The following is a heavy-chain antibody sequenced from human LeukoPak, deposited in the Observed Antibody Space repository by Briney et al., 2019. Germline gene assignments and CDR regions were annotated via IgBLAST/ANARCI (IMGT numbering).Heavy chain of an antibody. V-gene: IGHV4-30-2*01. D-gene: IGHD3-22*01. CDR1: GDSISRGDYS. CDR2: IFHSGHS. J-gene: IGHJ4*02. CDR3: ARDDTSGSDYYFDY. Sequence: PSQTLSLTCAVSGDSISRGDYSWSWIRQPSGKGLEWIGYIFHSGHSFYNPSLKSRITISVDKSKNQFSLRLTAVTAADTAVYYCARDDTSGSDYYFDYWGQGTLVTVSS.